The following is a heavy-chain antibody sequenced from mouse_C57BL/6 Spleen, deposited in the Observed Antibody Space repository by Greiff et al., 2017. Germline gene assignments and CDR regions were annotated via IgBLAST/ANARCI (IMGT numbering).Heavy chain of an antibody. Sequence: VQLQQPGAELVKPGASVKVSCKASGYTFTSYWMPWVKQRPDQGLEWIGRIHPSDSDTNYTQKFKGKATLTVDKSSSTAYLQLSSLTSEDSAVYYCAIGYSNYVPLFDYWGQGTTLTVSS. CDR2: IHPSDSDT. CDR1: GYTFTSYW. V-gene: IGHV1-74*01. D-gene: IGHD2-5*01. CDR3: AIGYSNYVPLFDY. J-gene: IGHJ2*01.